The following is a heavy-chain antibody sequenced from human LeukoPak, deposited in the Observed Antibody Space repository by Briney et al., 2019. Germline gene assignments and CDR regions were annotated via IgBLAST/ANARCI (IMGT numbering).Heavy chain of an antibody. D-gene: IGHD5-18*01. Sequence: GGSLRLSCVASGFTVSSNYMSWVRQAPGKGLEWVSVIYSGDSTYYADSVKGRFTISRDNSKNTLYLQMNSLRAADTALYYCAKDRGYSYGSWGQGTLVTVSS. J-gene: IGHJ5*02. CDR1: GFTVSSNY. CDR3: AKDRGYSYGS. V-gene: IGHV3-66*01. CDR2: IYSGDST.